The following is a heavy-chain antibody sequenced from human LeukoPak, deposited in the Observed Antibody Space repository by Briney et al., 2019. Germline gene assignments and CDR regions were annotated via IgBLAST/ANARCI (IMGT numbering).Heavy chain of an antibody. CDR3: ARTYCSSTSCQYNWFDP. D-gene: IGHD2-2*01. CDR2: INPSGGST. Sequence: ASVKVSCKASGCTFTSYYMHWVRQAPGQGLEWMGIINPSGGSTSYAQKFQGRVTMTRDTSTSTVYMELSSLRSEDTAVYYCARTYCSSTSCQYNWFDPWGQGTLVTVSS. V-gene: IGHV1-46*01. CDR1: GCTFTSYY. J-gene: IGHJ5*02.